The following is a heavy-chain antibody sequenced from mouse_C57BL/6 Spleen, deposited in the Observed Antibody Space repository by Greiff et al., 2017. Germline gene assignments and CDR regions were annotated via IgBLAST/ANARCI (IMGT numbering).Heavy chain of an antibody. CDR1: GYAFSSSW. V-gene: IGHV1-82*01. CDR3: ARSDTTVGDY. J-gene: IGHJ2*01. CDR2: IYPGDGDT. Sequence: QVQLQQSGPELVKPGASVKISCKASGYAFSSSWMNWVKQRPGKGLEWIGRIYPGDGDTNYNGKFKGKATLTADKSSSTAYMQLSSLTSEDSAVYFCARSDTTVGDYWGQGTTLTVSS. D-gene: IGHD1-1*01.